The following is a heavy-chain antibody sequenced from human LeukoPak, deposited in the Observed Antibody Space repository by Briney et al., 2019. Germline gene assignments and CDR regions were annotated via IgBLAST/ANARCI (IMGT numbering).Heavy chain of an antibody. Sequence: ASVKVSCKASGYTFTSYAMHWVRQAPGQRLEWMGWINAGNGNTKYSQKLQGRVTITRDTSASTAYMELSSLRSEDTAVYYCARDQAIGYSSGWYTYWGQGTLVTVSS. J-gene: IGHJ4*02. CDR3: ARDQAIGYSSGWYTY. CDR1: GYTFTSYA. D-gene: IGHD6-19*01. V-gene: IGHV1-3*01. CDR2: INAGNGNT.